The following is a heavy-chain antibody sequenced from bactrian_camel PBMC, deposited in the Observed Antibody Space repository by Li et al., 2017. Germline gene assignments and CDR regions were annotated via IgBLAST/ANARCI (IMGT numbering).Heavy chain of an antibody. Sequence: HVQLVESGGGLVQPGHSLTLACATSGIIFSNFQMYWARQAPGKGLEWVSHINSIGAIRHYARPVRGRFTISRDNGGNTLYLHMNNLRPEDTAVYYCVTDIVSREHGSWGYWGQGTQVTVSS. CDR2: INSIGAIR. V-gene: IGHV3S1*01. CDR1: GIIFSNFQ. D-gene: IGHD6*01. CDR3: VTDIVSREHGSWGY. J-gene: IGHJ4*01.